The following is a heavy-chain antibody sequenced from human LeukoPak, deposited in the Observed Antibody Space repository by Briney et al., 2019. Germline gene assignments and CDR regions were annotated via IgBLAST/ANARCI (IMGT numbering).Heavy chain of an antibody. CDR2: FSGSGGTT. Sequence: GGSLRLSCAASGFTFSSYAMIWVRQAPEKGLECVSAFSGSGGTTYYAVSVKGRFIISIDNSKNTLYLQMISLRAEDTAVYYCAKRHYDFWSGYQNQMYYFDYWGQGALVTVSS. CDR1: GFTFSSYA. D-gene: IGHD3-3*01. V-gene: IGHV3-23*01. J-gene: IGHJ4*02. CDR3: AKRHYDFWSGYQNQMYYFDY.